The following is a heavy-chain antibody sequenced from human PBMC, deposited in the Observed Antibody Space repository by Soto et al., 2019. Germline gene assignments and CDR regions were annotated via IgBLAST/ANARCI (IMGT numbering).Heavy chain of an antibody. CDR3: AREYCGGDCYDDYYGMDV. J-gene: IGHJ6*02. CDR2: IYSGGIT. D-gene: IGHD2-21*02. Sequence: EVQLVESGGRLVQPGGSLRLSCAASGFTVSSNYMSWVRQAPGKGLEWVSVIYSGGITYYADSVQSRFTISRDNSKNTMYVHMNSLRAGDTAVYYGAREYCGGDCYDDYYGMDVWGQGTTVTVSS. V-gene: IGHV3-66*01. CDR1: GFTVSSNY.